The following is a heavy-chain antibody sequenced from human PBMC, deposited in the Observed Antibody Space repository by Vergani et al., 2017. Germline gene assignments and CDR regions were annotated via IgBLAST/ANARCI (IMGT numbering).Heavy chain of an antibody. V-gene: IGHV4-4*07. CDR2: FYTSEST. D-gene: IGHD6-6*01. CDR1: GSSISPYY. CDR3: AREYSSSVRFLAY. J-gene: IGHJ4*02. Sequence: QVQLQESGPGLVKPSETLSLTCIVSGSSISPYYWSWIRQPAGKGLEWIGRFYTSESTNYNPSLKSRVTMSVDTSKNHFSLKLSSVTAADTAVYYCAREYSSSVRFLAYWGQGTLVTVSS.